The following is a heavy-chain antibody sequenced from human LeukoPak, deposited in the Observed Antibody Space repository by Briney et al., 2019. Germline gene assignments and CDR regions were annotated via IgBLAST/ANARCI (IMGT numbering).Heavy chain of an antibody. V-gene: IGHV3-11*01. J-gene: IGHJ4*02. CDR1: GFTFSDYY. Sequence: GGSLRLSCAASGFTFSDYYMSWIRQAPGKGLEWVSYISSSGSTIYYADSVKGRFTISRDNAKNSLYLQMNSLRAEDTAVYYCAGNYFDGPFDYWGQGTLVTVSS. CDR3: AGNYFDGPFDY. CDR2: ISSSGSTI. D-gene: IGHD3-9*01.